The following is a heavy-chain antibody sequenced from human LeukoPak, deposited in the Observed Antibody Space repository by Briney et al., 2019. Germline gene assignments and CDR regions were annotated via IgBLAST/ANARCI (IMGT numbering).Heavy chain of an antibody. CDR2: INPNSGGT. CDR3: AIQSRWFGELFFDY. V-gene: IGHV1-2*02. D-gene: IGHD3-10*01. J-gene: IGHJ4*02. Sequence: ASVKVSCKASGYTFTGYYMHWVRQDPGQGLEWMGWINPNSGGTNYAQKFQGRVTMTRDTSISTAYMELSRLRSDDTAVYYCAIQSRWFGELFFDYWGQGTLVTVYS. CDR1: GYTFTGYY.